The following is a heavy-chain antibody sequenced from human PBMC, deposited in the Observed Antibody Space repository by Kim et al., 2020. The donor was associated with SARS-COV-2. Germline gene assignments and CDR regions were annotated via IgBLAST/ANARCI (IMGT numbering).Heavy chain of an antibody. Sequence: SETLSLTCTVSGYSISSGYYWGWIRQPPGRGLEWIGSIYHSGSTYYNPSLKSRVTISVDTSKNQFSLKLSSVTAADTAVYYCARAYYYDSSGYQNAFDIWGQGTMVTVSS. CDR3: ARAYYYDSSGYQNAFDI. CDR1: GYSISSGYY. CDR2: IYHSGST. D-gene: IGHD3-22*01. J-gene: IGHJ3*02. V-gene: IGHV4-38-2*02.